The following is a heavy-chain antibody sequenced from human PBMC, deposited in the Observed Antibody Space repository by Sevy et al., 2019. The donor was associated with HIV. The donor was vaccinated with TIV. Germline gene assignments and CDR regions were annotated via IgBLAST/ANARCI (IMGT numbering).Heavy chain of an antibody. CDR1: GGSVSSGTYH. Sequence: SETLSLTCTISGGSVSSGTYHWSWIRQPPGKGLEWIGYISYSGSTKYNPSLMGRVTISGDTSSNQFFLKLSSVTAADTAVYYCARDGNRAMLYFDQWGQGTLVTVSS. CDR3: ARDGNRAMLYFDQ. V-gene: IGHV4-61*01. J-gene: IGHJ4*02. D-gene: IGHD5-18*01. CDR2: ISYSGST.